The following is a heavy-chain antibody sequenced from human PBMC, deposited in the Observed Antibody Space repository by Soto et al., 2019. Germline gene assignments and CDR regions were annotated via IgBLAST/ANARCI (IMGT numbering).Heavy chain of an antibody. CDR3: ARDQYDFRSGSYYYAMEV. Sequence: QVQLQESGPGLVKPSETLSLTCTVSGGSVSSESHYWSWFRHTPGKGLAWFGYIYYTGSTNYNHSHTGRVTMSVATSMGEVSLRLRSVTGADTAVYYGARDQYDFRSGSYYYAMEVWGQGTKVTVSS. V-gene: IGHV4-61*01. J-gene: IGHJ6*02. CDR1: GGSVSSESHY. CDR2: IYYTGST. D-gene: IGHD3-3*01.